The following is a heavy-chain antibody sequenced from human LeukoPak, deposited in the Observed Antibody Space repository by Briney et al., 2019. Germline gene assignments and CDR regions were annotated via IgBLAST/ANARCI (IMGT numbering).Heavy chain of an antibody. V-gene: IGHV3-21*01. CDR1: GFTFSSYS. CDR3: AGEGAYCGYSFDY. Sequence: GGSLRLSCAASGFTFSSYSMNWVRQAPGKGLEWVSSISSSSSYIYYADSVKGRFTISRDNAKNSLYLQMNSLRAEDTAVYYCAGEGAYCGYSFDYWGQGTLVTVSS. CDR2: ISSSSSYI. J-gene: IGHJ4*02. D-gene: IGHD2-21*01.